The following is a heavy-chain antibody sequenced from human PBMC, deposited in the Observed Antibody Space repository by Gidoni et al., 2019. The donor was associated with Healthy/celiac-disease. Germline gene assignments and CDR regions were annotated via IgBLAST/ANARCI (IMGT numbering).Heavy chain of an antibody. Sequence: VQRVESGGCLGKPGGSLRLSCAASGFTFSSYSMNWVRQAPGKGLEWVSSISSSSSYIYYADSVKGRFTISRDNAKNSLYLQMNSLRAEDTAVYYCARDSNPPYYFDYWGQGTLVTVSS. CDR3: ARDSNPPYYFDY. CDR2: ISSSSSYI. CDR1: GFTFSSYS. J-gene: IGHJ4*02. V-gene: IGHV3-21*01.